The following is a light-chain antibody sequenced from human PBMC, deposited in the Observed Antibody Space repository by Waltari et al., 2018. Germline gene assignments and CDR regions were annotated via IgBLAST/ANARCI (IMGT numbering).Light chain of an antibody. Sequence: EIVLTQSPGTLSLSPGDTATLSCRAGESVSSNYLAWYQQRAGQAPRLLIYVASTRATGIPDRFSGSGSGTVFTLTISRLEPEDFAMYYCHQYGSAPRTFGQGTKVEIK. J-gene: IGKJ1*01. CDR2: VAS. V-gene: IGKV3-20*01. CDR3: HQYGSAPRT. CDR1: ESVSSNY.